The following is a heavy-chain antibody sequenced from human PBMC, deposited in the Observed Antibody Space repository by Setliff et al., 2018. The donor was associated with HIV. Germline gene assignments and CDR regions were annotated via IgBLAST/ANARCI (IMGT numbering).Heavy chain of an antibody. D-gene: IGHD6-19*01. CDR2: INQSGRT. CDR3: ARGVRDNSGWSSYYFDY. V-gene: IGHV4-34*01. J-gene: IGHJ4*02. CDR1: GGSLSGDY. Sequence: SETLSLTCAVYGGSLSGDYWSWIRQPPGKGLEWIGEINQSGRTNYNPSLESRVTTSVDTSKKQFSLRLTSVTAADTAVYYCARGVRDNSGWSSYYFDYWGQGTLVTVSS.